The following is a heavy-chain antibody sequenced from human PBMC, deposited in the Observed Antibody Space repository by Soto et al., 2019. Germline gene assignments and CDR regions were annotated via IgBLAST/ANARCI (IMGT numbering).Heavy chain of an antibody. Sequence: GGSLRLSCAASGFTFSSYSMNWVRQAPGKGLEWVSSISSSSSYIYYADSVKGRFTISRDNAKNSLYLQMNSLRAEDTAVYYCARVQFWDFWSGYYTSTWDYYYYYMDVWGKGTTVTVSS. CDR3: ARVQFWDFWSGYYTSTWDYYYYYMDV. D-gene: IGHD3-3*01. CDR2: ISSSSSYI. J-gene: IGHJ6*03. V-gene: IGHV3-21*01. CDR1: GFTFSSYS.